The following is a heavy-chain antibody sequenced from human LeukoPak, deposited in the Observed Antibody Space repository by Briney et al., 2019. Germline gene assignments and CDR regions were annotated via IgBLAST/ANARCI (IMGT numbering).Heavy chain of an antibody. CDR2: INPKSGVT. V-gene: IGHV1-2*02. CDR3: ARERESSSYSSLDP. D-gene: IGHD3-22*01. CDR1: VYTFIDHY. Sequence: GASVKVSWKTSVYTFIDHYMHWVRQAPRQGLEWVGWINPKSGVTKSAQKFQDRVTMTWDTSLSTAYVEVRWLRSDDTAVYYCARERESSSYSSLDPWGQGTLVTVSS. J-gene: IGHJ5*02.